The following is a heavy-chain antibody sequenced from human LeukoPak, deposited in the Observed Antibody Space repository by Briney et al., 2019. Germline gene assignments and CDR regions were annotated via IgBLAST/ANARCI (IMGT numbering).Heavy chain of an antibody. CDR2: IYTSGST. V-gene: IGHV4-61*02. CDR3: ARNYDFWSGYFDY. D-gene: IGHD3-3*01. CDR1: GGSISSSSYY. Sequence: SETLSLTCTVSGGSISSSSYYWSWIRQPAGKGLEWIGRIYTSGSTNYNPSLKSRVTMSVDTSKNQFSLKLSSVTAADTAVYYCARNYDFWSGYFDYWGQGTLVTVSS. J-gene: IGHJ4*02.